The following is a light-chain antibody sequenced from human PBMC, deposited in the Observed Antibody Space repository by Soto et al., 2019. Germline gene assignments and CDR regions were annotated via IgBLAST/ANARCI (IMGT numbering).Light chain of an antibody. J-gene: IGKJ2*01. CDR2: DAS. CDR1: QSISSW. Sequence: DIQMTQSPSTLSASVGDRVTITCRASQSISSWLAWYQQKPGKAPKLLIYDASSLESGVTSRFSSSGSGTEFTLTISSLQPDDFATYYCQQYNSYSPTFGQGTKLEIK. CDR3: QQYNSYSPT. V-gene: IGKV1-5*01.